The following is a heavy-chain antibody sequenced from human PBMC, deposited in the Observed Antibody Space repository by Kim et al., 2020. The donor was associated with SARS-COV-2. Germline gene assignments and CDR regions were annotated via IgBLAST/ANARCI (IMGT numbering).Heavy chain of an antibody. V-gene: IGHV3-21*01. CDR2: ISSSSNYI. D-gene: IGHD1-20*01. CDR1: GFTYSNHN. J-gene: IGHJ6*02. CDR3: ARARITGTTSYFYGLDV. Sequence: GGSLRLSCAASGFTYSNHNMNWVRQAPGKGLEWVSCISSSSNYIYYTDSVKGRFTISRDNAENSLYLQMNSLRAEDTAVYYCARARITGTTSYFYGLDVWGQGTTVTVSS.